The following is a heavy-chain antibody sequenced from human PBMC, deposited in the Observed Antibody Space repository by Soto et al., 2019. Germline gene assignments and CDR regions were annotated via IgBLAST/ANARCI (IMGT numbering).Heavy chain of an antibody. CDR2: IYWDDDK. Sequence: QITLKESGPTLVKPTQTLTLTCTCSGFSLSTSGVGVGWIRQPPGKALEWLALIYWDDDKRYSPSLKSRLTITKDTSKNRVVLTMTNMDPVDTATYYCVHSLGMFGMYGMDVWGQGTTVTVSS. D-gene: IGHD3-16*01. J-gene: IGHJ6*02. V-gene: IGHV2-5*02. CDR1: GFSLSTSGVG. CDR3: VHSLGMFGMYGMDV.